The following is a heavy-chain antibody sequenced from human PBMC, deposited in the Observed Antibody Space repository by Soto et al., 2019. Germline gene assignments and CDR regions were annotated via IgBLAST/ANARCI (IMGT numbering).Heavy chain of an antibody. CDR2: INPSGGST. CDR3: AGGIAVAGTLGY. Sequence: QVPLVQSGAEVKKPGASVKVSCKASGYTFTSYYMHWVRPAPGQGLEWMGIINPSGGSTSYAQKFQGRVTMTRDTSTSTVYVELSSLRSEDTAVYYWAGGIAVAGTLGYWGQGTLVTVSS. CDR1: GYTFTSYY. V-gene: IGHV1-46*01. J-gene: IGHJ4*02. D-gene: IGHD6-19*01.